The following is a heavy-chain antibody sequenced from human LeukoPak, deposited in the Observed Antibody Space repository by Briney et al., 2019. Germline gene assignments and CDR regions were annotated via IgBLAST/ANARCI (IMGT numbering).Heavy chain of an antibody. D-gene: IGHD3-10*01. J-gene: IGHJ4*02. Sequence: ASVKVSCKASGYTFTSYGISWVRQAPGQGLEWMGWMNPNSGNTGYAQKFQGRVTMTRNTSISTAYMELSSLRSEDTAVYYCARGRGPYGSGTQAYWGQGTLVTVSS. V-gene: IGHV1-8*02. CDR1: GYTFTSYG. CDR2: MNPNSGNT. CDR3: ARGRGPYGSGTQAY.